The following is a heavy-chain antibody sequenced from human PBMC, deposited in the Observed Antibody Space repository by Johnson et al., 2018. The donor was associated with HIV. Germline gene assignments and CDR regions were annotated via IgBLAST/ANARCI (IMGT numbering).Heavy chain of an antibody. J-gene: IGHJ3*02. V-gene: IGHV3-30-3*01. CDR1: GFTFSSYA. CDR3: ARDRFSAFDYDPGAFDI. Sequence: QMLLVESGGGLVQPGGSLRLSCVVSGFTFSSYAMHWVRQAPGKGLEWVAVISYDGSNKYYADSVKGRFTICRDNSKNTLYLQMNSLRAEDTAVYYCARDRFSAFDYDPGAFDIWGQGTMVTVSS. CDR2: ISYDGSNK. D-gene: IGHD4/OR15-4a*01.